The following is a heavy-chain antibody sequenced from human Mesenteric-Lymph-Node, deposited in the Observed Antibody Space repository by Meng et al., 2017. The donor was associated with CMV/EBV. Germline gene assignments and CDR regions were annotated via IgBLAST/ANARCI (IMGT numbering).Heavy chain of an antibody. J-gene: IGHJ4*02. Sequence: QVQLTSGVAGLVNPSATLSLTCACYGGSFSGYYWRWIRQPPGKGLEWIGEINHSGSTNYHPSLKSRVTISVDTSKNQFSLKLSSVTAADTAVYYCARHQRWLKSEGGFNYWGQGTLVTVSS. V-gene: IGHV4-34*01. CDR1: GGSFSGYY. CDR2: INHSGST. D-gene: IGHD4-23*01. CDR3: ARHQRWLKSEGGFNY.